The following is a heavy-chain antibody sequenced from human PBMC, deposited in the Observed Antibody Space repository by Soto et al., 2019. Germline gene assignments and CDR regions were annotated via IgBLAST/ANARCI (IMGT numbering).Heavy chain of an antibody. V-gene: IGHV4-39*01. Sequence: QLQLQESGPGLVKPSETLSLTCSVSDDSINSDKYYWGWIRQPPGKGLESIGSIYYRSNAYYNPSLQTRVTISVDKSKSLFSLKLNPVTAADSAVYFWARRGGLATISYYFDFWGPGALVTVSS. CDR2: IYYRSNA. D-gene: IGHD5-12*01. J-gene: IGHJ4*02. CDR1: DDSINSDKYY. CDR3: ARRGGLATISYYFDF.